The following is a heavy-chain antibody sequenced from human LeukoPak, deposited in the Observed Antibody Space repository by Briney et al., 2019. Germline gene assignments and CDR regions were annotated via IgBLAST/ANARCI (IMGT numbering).Heavy chain of an antibody. CDR3: AASPFSVIEFDH. J-gene: IGHJ4*02. CDR1: GFTFSSYA. CDR2: ISGSGGST. Sequence: GGSLRLSCAASGFTFSSYAMSWVRQAPGKGLEWVSAISGSGGSTYYADSVKGRFTISRDNSKNTLYLQMNSLRAEDTAVYYCAASPFSVIEFDHWGQGTLVTVSS. V-gene: IGHV3-23*01.